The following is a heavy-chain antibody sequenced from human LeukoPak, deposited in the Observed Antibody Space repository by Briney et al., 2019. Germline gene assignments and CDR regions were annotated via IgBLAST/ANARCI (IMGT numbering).Heavy chain of an antibody. CDR3: ARVPYYYGLYYYGMDV. CDR2: ISYDGSNK. CDR1: GFTFSSYG. Sequence: PGRSLRLSCTASGFTFSSYGMHWVRQAPGKGLEWVAVISYDGSNKYYADSVKGRFTISRDNSKNTLYLQMNSLRVEDTAVYYCARVPYYYGLYYYGMDVWGQGTTVTVSS. J-gene: IGHJ6*02. V-gene: IGHV3-30*03. D-gene: IGHD3-10*01.